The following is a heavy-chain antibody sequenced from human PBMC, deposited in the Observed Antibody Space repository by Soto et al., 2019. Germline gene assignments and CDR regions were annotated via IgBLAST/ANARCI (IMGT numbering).Heavy chain of an antibody. J-gene: IGHJ4*02. D-gene: IGHD2-21*02. CDR2: IFPRLGTT. CDR3: AIDACCCGGDCYSLVY. CDR1: GGAFNNYP. Sequence: QVQLVQSGAELKTPGSSVSVSCKASGGAFNNYPISWVRQAPGQGLEWMGGIFPRLGTTTYAREVQGRVTMTADESTTTVSMTLTSLRSEDTAIYYCAIDACCCGGDCYSLVYWGQGTLVTVS. V-gene: IGHV1-69*01.